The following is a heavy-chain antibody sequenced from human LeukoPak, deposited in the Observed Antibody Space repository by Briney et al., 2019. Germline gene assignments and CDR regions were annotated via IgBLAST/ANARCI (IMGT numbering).Heavy chain of an antibody. CDR1: GHSLTSYW. CDR3: ARRAIAAASGWFDP. V-gene: IGHV5-51*01. Sequence: GESLKISCKGSGHSLTSYWIGWVRQMPGKCLEWMGIIYPGDSHTRYRPSFQGQVTISADKSISTAYLQWSSLKASDTDMYYCARRAIAAASGWFDPWGQGTLVTVSS. D-gene: IGHD6-13*01. J-gene: IGHJ5*02. CDR2: IYPGDSHT.